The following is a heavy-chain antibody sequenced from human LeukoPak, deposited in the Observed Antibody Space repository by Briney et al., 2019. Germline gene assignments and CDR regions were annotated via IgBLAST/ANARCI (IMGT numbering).Heavy chain of an antibody. J-gene: IGHJ6*03. CDR3: ARSLATSYYYMDV. V-gene: IGHV3-30*04. Sequence: GRSLRLSCAASGFTFSSYAMHWVRQARGKGLEWVAVISYDGSDKYYADSVKGRFTISRDNSKNTLYLQMNSLRAEDTAVYYCARSLATSYYYMDVWGKGTTVTVSS. CDR2: ISYDGSDK. CDR1: GFTFSSYA. D-gene: IGHD5-12*01.